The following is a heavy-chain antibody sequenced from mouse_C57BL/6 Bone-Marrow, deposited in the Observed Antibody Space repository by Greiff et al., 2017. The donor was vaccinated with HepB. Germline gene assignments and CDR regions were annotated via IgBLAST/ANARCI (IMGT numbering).Heavy chain of an antibody. CDR1: GYTFTSYW. CDR2: IHPNSGST. V-gene: IGHV1-64*01. D-gene: IGHD2-3*01. J-gene: IGHJ3*01. Sequence: VQLQQPGAELVKPGASVKLSCKASGYTFTSYWMHWVKQRPGQGLEWIGMIHPNSGSTNYNEKFKSKATLTVDKSSRTAYMQLSSLTSEDSAVYYCARAGWLTAWFAYWGQGTLVTVTA. CDR3: ARAGWLTAWFAY.